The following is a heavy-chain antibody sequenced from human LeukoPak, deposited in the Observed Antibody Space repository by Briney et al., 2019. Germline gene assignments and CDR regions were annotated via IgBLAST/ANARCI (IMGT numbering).Heavy chain of an antibody. J-gene: IGHJ6*03. CDR3: ARNQLLPLCHDYYYYYMDV. V-gene: IGHV1-69*05. D-gene: IGHD2-2*01. Sequence: SVKVSCKASGGTFSSYAISWVRQAPGQGLEWMGGIIPIFGTANYAQKFQGRVTITTDESTSTAYMELSSLRSEDTAVYYCARNQLLPLCHDYYYYYMDVWGKGTTVTVSS. CDR2: IIPIFGTA. CDR1: GGTFSSYA.